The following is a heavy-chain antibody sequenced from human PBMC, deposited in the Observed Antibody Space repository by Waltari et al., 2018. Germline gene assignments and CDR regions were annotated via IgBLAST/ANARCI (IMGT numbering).Heavy chain of an antibody. CDR3: ASGNYYGSGTYYYGMDV. J-gene: IGHJ6*02. CDR1: GGSISSSSYY. Sequence: QLQLQESGPGLVKPSETLSLTCTVSGGSISSSSYYWGWIRQPPGKGLEWIGSIYYSGSNYDNPTLKSRGTISVDTSKNQCSLKLSSVTAADTAVYYCASGNYYGSGTYYYGMDVWGQGTTVTVSS. V-gene: IGHV4-39*07. CDR2: IYYSGSN. D-gene: IGHD3-10*01.